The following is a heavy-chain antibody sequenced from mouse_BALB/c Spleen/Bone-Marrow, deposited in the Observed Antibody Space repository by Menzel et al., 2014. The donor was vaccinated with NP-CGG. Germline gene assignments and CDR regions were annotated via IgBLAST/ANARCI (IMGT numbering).Heavy chain of an antibody. V-gene: IGHV14-4*02. Sequence: EVQLQQSGAELVRSGASVKLSCTASGFNIKDYYMHWVKQRPEQGLEWIGWIDPENGDTEYAPKFQGNATMTADTSSNTAYLQLSSLTSEDTAVYYCNEGYGNYGYWGQGTTLTVSS. CDR1: GFNIKDYY. CDR2: IDPENGDT. D-gene: IGHD2-10*02. J-gene: IGHJ2*01. CDR3: NEGYGNYGY.